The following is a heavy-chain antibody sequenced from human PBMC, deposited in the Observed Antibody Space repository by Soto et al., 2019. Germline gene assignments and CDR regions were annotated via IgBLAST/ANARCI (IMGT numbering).Heavy chain of an antibody. CDR1: GGSISSHNW. CDR3: ARETGAGTYKGFEY. V-gene: IGHV4-4*02. Sequence: QVQLQESGPGLVKPSGTLSLTCTVSGGSISSHNWWHWVRQSPGKGLEWIGEIHHSGNTNYSPSLKCRVTMSIDQSKNQFSLSWTSVTAADTALYYYARETGAGTYKGFEYWGQGTLFNVSS. CDR2: IHHSGNT. D-gene: IGHD1-20*01. J-gene: IGHJ4*02.